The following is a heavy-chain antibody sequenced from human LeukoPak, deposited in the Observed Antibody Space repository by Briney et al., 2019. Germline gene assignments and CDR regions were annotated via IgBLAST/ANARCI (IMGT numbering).Heavy chain of an antibody. J-gene: IGHJ6*04. CDR3: TTSITMVRGVIIPPWYYGMDV. CDR2: IKSKTDGGTT. CDR1: GFTFSNAW. Sequence: PGGSLRLSCAASGFTFSNAWMSWVRQAPGKGLEWVGRIKSKTDGGTTDYAAPVKGRFTISRDDSKNTLYLQMNSLKTEDTAVYYCTTSITMVRGVIIPPWYYGMDVWGKGTTVTVSS. V-gene: IGHV3-15*01. D-gene: IGHD3-10*01.